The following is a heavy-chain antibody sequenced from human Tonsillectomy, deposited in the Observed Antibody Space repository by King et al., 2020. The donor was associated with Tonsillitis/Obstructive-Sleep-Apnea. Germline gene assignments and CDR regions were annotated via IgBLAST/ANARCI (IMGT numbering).Heavy chain of an antibody. V-gene: IGHV3-30*04. D-gene: IGHD6-13*01. J-gene: IGHJ4*02. CDR3: ARDHQGYSSPNSSFDY. Sequence: VQLVESGGGVVQPGRSLRLSCAASGFTFSIYAMHWVRQAPGKGLDWVAVLSYDGSNKYYEDSVKGRFSISRENSKNTLYVQMNSLKAEDTAVYYCARDHQGYSSPNSSFDYWGQGTLVTVSS. CDR2: LSYDGSNK. CDR1: GFTFSIYA.